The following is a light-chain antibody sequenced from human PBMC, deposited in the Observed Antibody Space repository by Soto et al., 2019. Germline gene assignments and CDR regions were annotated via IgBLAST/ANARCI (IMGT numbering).Light chain of an antibody. Sequence: ELVRTRSPATLSVSPGERATLSCRASQSVSSSYLAWYQQKPGQAPRLLIYGASSRATGIPDRFSGSGSGTDFTLTISRLEPEDFAVYYCQQYGSSPSITFGQGTRLEIK. CDR2: GAS. V-gene: IGKV3-20*01. J-gene: IGKJ5*01. CDR1: QSVSSSY. CDR3: QQYGSSPSIT.